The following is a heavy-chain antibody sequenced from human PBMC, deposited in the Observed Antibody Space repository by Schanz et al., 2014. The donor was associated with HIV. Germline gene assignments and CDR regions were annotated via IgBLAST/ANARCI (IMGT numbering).Heavy chain of an antibody. V-gene: IGHV3-30*03. D-gene: IGHD4-17*01. J-gene: IGHJ6*02. CDR3: AREGPTVTPGYYYGMDV. CDR1: GFTFSNYG. Sequence: QVRLVASGGGVVQPGRSLRLSCAASGFTFSNYGMHWVRQAPGKGLEWVALISYDGSYKYYADSVKGRFTISRDNSKNRLFLQMTSLRAEDRALYYCAREGPTVTPGYYYGMDVWGQGTTVTVSS. CDR2: ISYDGSYK.